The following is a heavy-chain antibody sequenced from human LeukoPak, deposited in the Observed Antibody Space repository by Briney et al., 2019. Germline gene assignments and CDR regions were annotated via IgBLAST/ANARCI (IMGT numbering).Heavy chain of an antibody. CDR1: VFTVSSNY. CDR2: IYNGGST. CDR3: ARDLRRDYYYYYGMDV. V-gene: IGHV3-53*01. J-gene: IGHJ6*04. Sequence: GGSLRLSCAAAVFTVSSNYMSWVRQPPGKGLEWVSVIYNGGSTYYADSVKGRFTISRDNTKNTLYLQMNSLRAEDTAVYYCARDLRRDYYYYYGMDVWGKGTTVTVSS.